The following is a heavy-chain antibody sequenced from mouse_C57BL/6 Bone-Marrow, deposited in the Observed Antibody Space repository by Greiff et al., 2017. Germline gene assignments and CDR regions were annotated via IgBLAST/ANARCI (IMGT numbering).Heavy chain of an antibody. CDR1: GFTFSSYA. CDR2: ISSGGDYI. CDR3: TREYGYEYYFDY. J-gene: IGHJ2*01. D-gene: IGHD2-2*01. V-gene: IGHV5-9-1*02. Sequence: EVLRVESGEGLVKPGGSLKLSCAASGFTFSSYAMSWVRQTPEKRLGWVAYISSGGDYIYYADTVKGRFTISGDNARSTLYLQMSSVKSEYTAMYCCTREYGYEYYFDYWGQGTTLTVSS.